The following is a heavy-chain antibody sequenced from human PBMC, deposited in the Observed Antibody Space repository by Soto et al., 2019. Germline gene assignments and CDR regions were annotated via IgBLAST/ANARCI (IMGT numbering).Heavy chain of an antibody. J-gene: IGHJ3*02. CDR2: IYYSGST. CDR1: GGSVSSGSYY. D-gene: IGHD2-21*02. CDR3: ARWLNSTGDYYWMKNDDFDI. Sequence: SETLSLTCTVSGGSVSSGSYYWSWILQPPRKGLEWIGYIYYSGSTNYNPSLKSRVTISVDTSKNQFSLKLSSLTAADTAVYHCARWLNSTGDYYWMKNDDFDIWGQGTMVTVSS. V-gene: IGHV4-61*01.